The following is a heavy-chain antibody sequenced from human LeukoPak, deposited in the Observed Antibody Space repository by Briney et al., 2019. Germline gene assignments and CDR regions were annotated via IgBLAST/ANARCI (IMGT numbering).Heavy chain of an antibody. Sequence: GGSLRLSCAASGFTFSSYGMHWVRQAPGKGLEWVAVISYAGSNKYYADSVKGRFTISRDNSKNTLYLQMNSLRAEDTAVYYCAKDVVSQYYYDSSGYYYEYNWFDPWGQGTLVTVSS. CDR1: GFTFSSYG. D-gene: IGHD3-22*01. CDR3: AKDVVSQYYYDSSGYYYEYNWFDP. CDR2: ISYAGSNK. J-gene: IGHJ5*02. V-gene: IGHV3-30*18.